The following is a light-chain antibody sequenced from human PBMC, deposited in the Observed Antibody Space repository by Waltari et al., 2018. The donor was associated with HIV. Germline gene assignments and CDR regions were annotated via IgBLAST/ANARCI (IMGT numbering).Light chain of an antibody. CDR3: CSYAGTYTYV. V-gene: IGLV2-11*01. CDR1: SSDVGGYDY. Sequence: QSALTQPRSVSGSPGQTVTISCTGTSSDVGGYDYVSWFQQHPDKAPKLIIYDVGQRPSGVPDRFSGSKSGNTAFLTISGLQAEDEAEYYCCSYAGTYTYVFGSGTEVTAL. CDR2: DVG. J-gene: IGLJ1*01.